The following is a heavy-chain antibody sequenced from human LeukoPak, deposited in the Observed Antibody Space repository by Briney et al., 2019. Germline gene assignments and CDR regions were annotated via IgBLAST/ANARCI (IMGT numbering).Heavy chain of an antibody. V-gene: IGHV1-2*02. J-gene: IGHJ5*02. Sequence: GASVKVSCKASEYTFTAYFIHWVRQAPGQGLEWMGWINPYSGGTNYAQRFQGRVTMTRDTSISTAFMELRSLRSDDTAVYYCARGSYDTSCYYPGDWFDPWGQGTLVTVSS. CDR3: ARGSYDTSCYYPGDWFDP. D-gene: IGHD3-22*01. CDR2: INPYSGGT. CDR1: EYTFTAYF.